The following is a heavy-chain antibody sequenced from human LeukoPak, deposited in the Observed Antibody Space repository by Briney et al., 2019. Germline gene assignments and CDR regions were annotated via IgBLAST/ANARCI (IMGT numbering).Heavy chain of an antibody. Sequence: GGSLRLSCAASGFTVSSNYMSWVRQAPGKGLEWVSVIYSGGSTYYADSVKGRFTISRDNSKNTLYLQMNSLRAEDTAVYYCARDTWTREPYFDYWGQGTLVTVSS. D-gene: IGHD1-14*01. V-gene: IGHV3-66*01. J-gene: IGHJ4*02. CDR2: IYSGGST. CDR3: ARDTWTREPYFDY. CDR1: GFTVSSNY.